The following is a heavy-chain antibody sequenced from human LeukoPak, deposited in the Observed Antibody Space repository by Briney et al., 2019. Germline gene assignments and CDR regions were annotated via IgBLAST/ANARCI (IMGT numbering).Heavy chain of an antibody. V-gene: IGHV1-18*01. D-gene: IGHD3-10*01. J-gene: IGHJ4*02. CDR1: GYTFTSYG. CDR2: ISAYNGNT. Sequence: GASVKVSCKASGYTFTSYGISWVRQAPGQGLEWMGWISAYNGNTNYAQNLQGRVTLTTDTSTSTAYMELRSLRSDDTAVYYCASLMVRGVIHDYWGQGTLVTVSS. CDR3: ASLMVRGVIHDY.